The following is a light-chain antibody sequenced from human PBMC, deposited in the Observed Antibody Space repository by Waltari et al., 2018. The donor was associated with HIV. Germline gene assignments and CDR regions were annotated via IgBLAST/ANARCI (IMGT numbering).Light chain of an antibody. CDR3: QQSYATPT. CDR2: WAS. J-gene: IGKJ1*01. CDR1: QSLLHTSDTRND. Sequence: IVMTQSPESLAVSPGEPAILHCTSGQSLLHTSDTRNDLAWYQQRPGKPPKLIIYWASIRESGVPARFSGSGSGTNFSLTITNFVSEDVAVYYCQQSYATPTFGQGTKLEI. V-gene: IGKV4-1*01.